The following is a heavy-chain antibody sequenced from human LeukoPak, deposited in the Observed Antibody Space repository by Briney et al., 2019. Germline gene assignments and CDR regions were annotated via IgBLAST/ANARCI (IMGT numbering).Heavy chain of an antibody. CDR1: GVSISSYY. Sequence: SETLSLTCTVSGVSISSYYWSWIRQPPGKGLEWIGYIYYSGSTNYNPSLKSRVTISVDTSKNQFSLKLSSVTAADTAVYYCARAFSGYDSGGFDYWGQGTLVTVSS. CDR3: ARAFSGYDSGGFDY. CDR2: IYYSGST. D-gene: IGHD5-12*01. J-gene: IGHJ4*02. V-gene: IGHV4-59*01.